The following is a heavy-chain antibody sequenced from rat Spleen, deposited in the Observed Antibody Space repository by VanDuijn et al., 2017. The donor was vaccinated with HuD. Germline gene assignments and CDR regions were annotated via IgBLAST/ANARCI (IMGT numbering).Heavy chain of an antibody. D-gene: IGHD1-11*01. CDR1: GFTFSDYY. J-gene: IGHJ2*01. V-gene: IGHV5S10*01. CDR2: IIYDGSRT. CDR3: AKEEPFNYGGYGDFDY. Sequence: EVQLVESDGGLVQPGRSLKLSCAASGFTFSDYYMAWVRQAPKKGLEWVATIIYDGSRTYYRDSVKGRFTISRDNAENTVYLQMNSLRSEDTATYYCAKEEPFNYGGYGDFDYWGQGVMVTVSS.